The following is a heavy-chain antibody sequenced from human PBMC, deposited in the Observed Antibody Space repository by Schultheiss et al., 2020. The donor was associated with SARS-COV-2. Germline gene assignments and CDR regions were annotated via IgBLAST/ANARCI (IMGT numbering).Heavy chain of an antibody. CDR2: ISSSSSYI. Sequence: GGSLRLSCAASGFTFSSYSMNWVRQAPGKGLEWVSSISSSSSYIYYADSVRGRFTISRDNAKNALYLQMNSLRDEDTAVYYCARAFPNYGDYEGFDYWGQGTLVTVSS. CDR3: ARAFPNYGDYEGFDY. J-gene: IGHJ4*02. V-gene: IGHV3-21*01. CDR1: GFTFSSYS. D-gene: IGHD4-17*01.